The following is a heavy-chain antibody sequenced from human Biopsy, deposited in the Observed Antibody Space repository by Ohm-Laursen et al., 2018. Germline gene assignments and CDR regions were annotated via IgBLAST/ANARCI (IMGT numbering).Heavy chain of an antibody. CDR2: INNDGSGT. CDR3: ARDSGGGDSINGWYDALDL. J-gene: IGHJ3*01. D-gene: IGHD2-8*01. CDR1: GFTFSQYW. V-gene: IGHV3-7*01. Sequence: SLRLSCAASGFTFSQYWMTWVRQSPGKGLEWVAIINNDGSGTNYLDSVKGRFAVSRENAKNSAYLQMNSLRTEDTAIYYCARDSGGGDSINGWYDALDLWGRGTTVTVSS.